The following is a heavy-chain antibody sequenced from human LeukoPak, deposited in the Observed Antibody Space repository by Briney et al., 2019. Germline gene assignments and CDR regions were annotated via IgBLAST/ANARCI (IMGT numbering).Heavy chain of an antibody. CDR2: IYSSGST. D-gene: IGHD3-22*01. CDR1: GGSISSYY. Sequence: SETLSLTCTVSGGSISSYYWNWIRQPAGKGLEWIGRIYSSGSTNYNPSPKSRVTMSVDTSKNQFSLKLSSVTAADTAVYYCARERDSYDSSGYYDYFFYYMDVWGKGTTDTVSS. V-gene: IGHV4-4*07. J-gene: IGHJ6*03. CDR3: ARERDSYDSSGYYDYFFYYMDV.